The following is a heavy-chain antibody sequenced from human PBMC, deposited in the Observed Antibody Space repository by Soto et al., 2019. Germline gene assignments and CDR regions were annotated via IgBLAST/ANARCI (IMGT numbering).Heavy chain of an antibody. D-gene: IGHD3-22*01. CDR3: AKEIYDSSGYTDY. Sequence: LRLSCAASGFTFTSYGMHWVRQAPGKGLEWVAVISYDGSNKYYADSVKGRFTISRDNSKNTLYLQMNSLRAEDTAVYYCAKEIYDSSGYTDYWGQGTLVTVSS. V-gene: IGHV3-30*18. CDR2: ISYDGSNK. CDR1: GFTFTSYG. J-gene: IGHJ4*02.